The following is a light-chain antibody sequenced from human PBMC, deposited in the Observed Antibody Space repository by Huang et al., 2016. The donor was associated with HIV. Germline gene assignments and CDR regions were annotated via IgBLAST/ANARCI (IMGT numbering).Light chain of an antibody. J-gene: IGKJ4*01. Sequence: DIVMTQSPDSLAVSLGERATINCKSSPSVLYRSKNKKYLAWYQQKPGPPPKLLIYWASTRESGVPDRCSGSGSGTDFTLTISSLQAEDVAIYYCQQYYSTPLTFGEGTKVDIK. V-gene: IGKV4-1*01. CDR1: PSVLYRSKNKKY. CDR2: WAS. CDR3: QQYYSTPLT.